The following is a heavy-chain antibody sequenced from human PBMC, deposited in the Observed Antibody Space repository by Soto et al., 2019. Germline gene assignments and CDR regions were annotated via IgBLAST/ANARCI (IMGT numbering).Heavy chain of an antibody. CDR2: ISYDGSNQ. D-gene: IGHD3-10*01. CDR3: AKLGIFYGSGTFYGLDS. V-gene: IGHV3-30*18. CDR1: RFIFSSYG. Sequence: QVQLVESGGGVVQPGRSLRLSCAASRFIFSSYGLHWVRQGPGKGLEWVAVISYDGSNQYYADSVRGRFTISRDDSQNTVYLQMNSLRPEDTAVYYCAKLGIFYGSGTFYGLDSWGQGTLVTVSS. J-gene: IGHJ5*01.